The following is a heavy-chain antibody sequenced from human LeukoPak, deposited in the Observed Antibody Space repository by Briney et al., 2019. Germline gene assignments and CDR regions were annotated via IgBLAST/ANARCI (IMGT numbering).Heavy chain of an antibody. V-gene: IGHV3-20*04. D-gene: IGHD6-6*01. CDR3: ARDSSSSYYYYYYYMDV. CDR2: INWNGGST. J-gene: IGHJ6*03. CDR1: GFTFDDYG. Sequence: PGGSLRLSCAASGFTFDDYGMSWVRQAPGKGLEWVSGINWNGGSTCYADSVKGRFTISRDNAKNSLYLQMNSLGAEDTALYYCARDSSSSYYYYYYYMDVWGKGTTVTVSS.